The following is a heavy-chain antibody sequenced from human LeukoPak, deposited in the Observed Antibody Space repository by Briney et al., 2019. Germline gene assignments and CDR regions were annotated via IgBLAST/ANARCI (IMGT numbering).Heavy chain of an antibody. CDR1: GFTFDDYA. CDR3: ATSGSYGY. J-gene: IGHJ4*02. V-gene: IGHV3-9*01. CDR2: ISWNSGSI. Sequence: GGSLRLSCAASGFTFDDYAMHWVRQAPGKGLEWVSGISWNSGSIGYADSVKGRFTISRDNAKNSLYLQMNSLRAEDTALYYRATSGSYGYWGQGTLVTVSS. D-gene: IGHD1-26*01.